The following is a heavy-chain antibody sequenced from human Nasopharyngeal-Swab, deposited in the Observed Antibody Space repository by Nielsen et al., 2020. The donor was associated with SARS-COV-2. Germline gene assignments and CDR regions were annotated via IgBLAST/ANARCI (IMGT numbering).Heavy chain of an antibody. J-gene: IGHJ4*02. D-gene: IGHD3-9*01. Sequence: GSLRLSCTVSGGSISSYYWSWIRQPPGKGLEWIGYIYYSGSTNYNPSLKSRVTISVDTSKNQFSLKLSSVTAADTAAYYCARDVGDILTGYRFDYWGQGTLVTVSS. CDR3: ARDVGDILTGYRFDY. CDR1: GGSISSYY. V-gene: IGHV4-59*01. CDR2: IYYSGST.